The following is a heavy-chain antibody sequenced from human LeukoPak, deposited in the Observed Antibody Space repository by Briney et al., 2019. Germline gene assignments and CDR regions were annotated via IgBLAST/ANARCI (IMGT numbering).Heavy chain of an antibody. CDR3: ARGSPITMVRGVTHYGTSSYFDY. V-gene: IGHV4-34*01. CDR1: GGSFSGYY. CDR2: INHSGST. J-gene: IGHJ4*02. Sequence: SETLSLTCAVYGGSFSGYYWSWIRQPPGKGLEWIGEINHSGSTNYNPSLKSRVTISVDTSKNQFSLKLSSVTAADTAVYYCARGSPITMVRGVTHYGTSSYFDYWGQGTLVTVSS. D-gene: IGHD3-10*01.